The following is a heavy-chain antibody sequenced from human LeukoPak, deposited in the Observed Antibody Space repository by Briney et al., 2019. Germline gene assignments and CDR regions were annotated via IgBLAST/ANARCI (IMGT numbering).Heavy chain of an antibody. D-gene: IGHD6-6*01. Sequence: GGSLSLSCAASGFTFDDYAMHWVRQAPGKGLEWVSLISWDGGSTYYADSVKGRFTISRDNSKNSLYLQMNSLRAEDTALYYCAKAGYSSSSGYYYYYMDVWGKGTTVTVSS. CDR2: ISWDGGST. CDR1: GFTFDDYA. J-gene: IGHJ6*03. CDR3: AKAGYSSSSGYYYYYMDV. V-gene: IGHV3-43D*03.